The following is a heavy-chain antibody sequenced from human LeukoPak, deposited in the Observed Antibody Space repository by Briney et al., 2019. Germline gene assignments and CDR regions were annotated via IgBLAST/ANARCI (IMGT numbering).Heavy chain of an antibody. D-gene: IGHD6-13*01. Sequence: PGGSLRLSCAASGFTFNSYWMHWARQAPGKGLVWVSQINNDGSTTRYADSVKGRFTISRDNAENTLYLQMNSLRAEDAAVYYCARGYSSSWYNWLDPWGQGTLVTVSS. J-gene: IGHJ5*02. CDR1: GFTFNSYW. CDR3: ARGYSSSWYNWLDP. V-gene: IGHV3-74*01. CDR2: INNDGSTT.